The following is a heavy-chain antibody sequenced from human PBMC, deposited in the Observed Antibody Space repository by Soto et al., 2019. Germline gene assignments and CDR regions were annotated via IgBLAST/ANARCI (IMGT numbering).Heavy chain of an antibody. CDR2: IYHSGST. D-gene: IGHD3-3*01. V-gene: IGHV4-4*02. CDR3: AREYYDFWSGFHYYGMDV. CDR1: GGSISSSNW. J-gene: IGHJ6*02. Sequence: SETLSLTCAVSGGSISSSNWWSWVRQPPGKGLEWIGEIYHSGSTNYNPSLKSRVTISVDKSKNQFSLKLSSVTAADTAVYYCAREYYDFWSGFHYYGMDVWGQGTTVTVSS.